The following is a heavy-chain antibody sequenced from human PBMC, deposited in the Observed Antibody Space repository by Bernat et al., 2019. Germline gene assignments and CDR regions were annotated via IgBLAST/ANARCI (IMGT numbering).Heavy chain of an antibody. CDR3: AKILEGSTRWNAFDI. D-gene: IGHD5-24*01. Sequence: QVQLVESGGGVVQPGRSLRLSCAASGFTFSSYGMHWVRQAPGKGLEWVTVISNDGNNQYYADSVKGRFTISRDNFKNTLYLQMNSLRAEDTAVYFCAKILEGSTRWNAFDIWGQGTTVTVSS. CDR2: ISNDGNNQ. J-gene: IGHJ3*02. V-gene: IGHV3-30*18. CDR1: GFTFSSYG.